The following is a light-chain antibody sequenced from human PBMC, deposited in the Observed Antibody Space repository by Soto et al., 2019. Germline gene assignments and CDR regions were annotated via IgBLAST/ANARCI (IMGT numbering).Light chain of an antibody. J-gene: IGKJ1*01. CDR2: GAF. CDR1: QSVSSSY. V-gene: IGKV3-20*01. Sequence: EIVLTQSPGTLSLSPGERATLSCRASQSVSSSYLAWYQQKPGQAPRLLIYGAFNRATGIPDRFSGSGSGTDFTLSISRVEPEDFAVYYCQQYGTSPWTFGQGTKVDIK. CDR3: QQYGTSPWT.